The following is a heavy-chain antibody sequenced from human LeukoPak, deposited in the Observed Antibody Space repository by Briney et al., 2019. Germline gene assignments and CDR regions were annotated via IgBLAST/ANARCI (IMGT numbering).Heavy chain of an antibody. CDR1: GFTLSSYW. CDR2: IKQDGSEK. CDR3: ARGRSRWYSSSWYWGIYFDY. Sequence: GSLRLSWAAPGFTLSSYWISWVRQAPGKGLEWVANIKQDGSEKYYVDSVKGRFTISRDNAKNSLYLQMNSLRAEDTAVYYCARGRSRWYSSSWYWGIYFDYWGQGTLVTVSS. V-gene: IGHV3-7*01. J-gene: IGHJ4*02. D-gene: IGHD6-13*01.